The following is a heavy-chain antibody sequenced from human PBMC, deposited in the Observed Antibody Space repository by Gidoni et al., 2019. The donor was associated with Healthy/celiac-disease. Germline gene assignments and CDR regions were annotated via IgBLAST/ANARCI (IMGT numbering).Heavy chain of an antibody. J-gene: IGHJ6*02. CDR3: ASSSSWLDGYYYYYGMDV. CDR1: GYSFTRYW. V-gene: IGHV5-51*01. CDR2: IYPGDSDT. Sequence: EVQLVQSGAEVKKPGESLKISCKGSGYSFTRYWIGWVRQMPGKGLEWMGIIYPGDSDTRYSPSFQGQVTISADKSISTAYLQWSSLKASDTAMYYCASSSSWLDGYYYYYGMDVWGQGTTVTVSS. D-gene: IGHD6-13*01.